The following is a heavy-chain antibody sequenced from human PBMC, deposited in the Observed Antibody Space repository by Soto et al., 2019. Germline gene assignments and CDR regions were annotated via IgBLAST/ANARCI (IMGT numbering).Heavy chain of an antibody. D-gene: IGHD3-10*01. V-gene: IGHV3-48*01. Sequence: EVQLVESGGGLVQPGGSLRLSCAASGFTFSSYSMNWVRQAPGKGLEWVSYISSSSSTIYYADSVKGRFTISRDNAKNSMYLQMNSLRAEDTAVYYCARDLSGFGEFGYYYYYGMDVWGQGTTVTVSS. CDR1: GFTFSSYS. CDR2: ISSSSSTI. J-gene: IGHJ6*02. CDR3: ARDLSGFGEFGYYYYYGMDV.